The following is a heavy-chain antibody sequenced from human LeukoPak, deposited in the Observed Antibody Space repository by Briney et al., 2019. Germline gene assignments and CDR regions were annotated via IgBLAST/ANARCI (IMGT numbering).Heavy chain of an antibody. CDR3: ARDGSGNSNYFDF. D-gene: IGHD3-10*01. CDR1: GGSISSYY. CDR2: IYYSGST. Sequence: SETLSLTCTVSGGSISSYYWSWIRQPPGKGLEWIGAIYYSGSTYYNPSLKSRVTISVDTSKNQFSLKLNSVTAADTAVYYCARDGSGNSNYFDFWGQGTLVTVSS. V-gene: IGHV4-59*12. J-gene: IGHJ4*02.